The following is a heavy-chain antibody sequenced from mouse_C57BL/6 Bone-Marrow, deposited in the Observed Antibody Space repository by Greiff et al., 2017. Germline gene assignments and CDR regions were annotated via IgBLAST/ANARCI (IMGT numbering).Heavy chain of an antibody. Sequence: QVQLKESGAELVKPGASVKISCKASGYAFSSYWMNWVKQRPGKGLEWIGQIYPGDGDTNYNGKFKGKATLTADKSSSTAYMQLSSLTSEDSAVYFCARSWGLRRPSYWYFDVWGTGTTVTVSS. CDR1: GYAFSSYW. V-gene: IGHV1-80*01. J-gene: IGHJ1*03. D-gene: IGHD2-4*01. CDR2: IYPGDGDT. CDR3: ARSWGLRRPSYWYFDV.